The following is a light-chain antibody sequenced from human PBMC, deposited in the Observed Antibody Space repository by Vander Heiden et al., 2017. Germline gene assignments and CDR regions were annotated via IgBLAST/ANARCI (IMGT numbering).Light chain of an antibody. J-gene: IGKJ2*01. CDR1: QSVLDSSKNKNY. CDR3: QQYDSTPYT. CDR2: SAS. V-gene: IGKV4-1*01. Sequence: DLVMTQSPDLLAVSLGEGATINCKASQSVLDSSKNKNYLAWYQQKPGQPPKLLIYSASTREGGVPDRFSGSGSGTDFTLTISSLQAEDVAVYYCQQYDSTPYTFGQGTKLEI.